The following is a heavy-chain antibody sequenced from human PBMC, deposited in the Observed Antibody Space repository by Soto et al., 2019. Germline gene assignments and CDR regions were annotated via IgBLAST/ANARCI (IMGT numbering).Heavy chain of an antibody. D-gene: IGHD1-26*01. V-gene: IGHV3-30-3*01. CDR1: GFTFSSYA. Sequence: QVQLVESGGGVVQPGRSLRLSCAASGFTFSSYAMHWVRQAPGKGLEWVAVISYDGSNKYYADSVKGRFTISRDNSKNTMYLQMNSLRAEDTAVYYCARDRRYSGSDYVVYFDYWGQGTLVTVSS. J-gene: IGHJ4*02. CDR3: ARDRRYSGSDYVVYFDY. CDR2: ISYDGSNK.